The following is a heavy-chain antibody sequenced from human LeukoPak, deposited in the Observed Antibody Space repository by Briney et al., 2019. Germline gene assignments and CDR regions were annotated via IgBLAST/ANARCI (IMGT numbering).Heavy chain of an antibody. V-gene: IGHV3-23*01. CDR2: IIGGAGST. CDR1: GFPFSSHG. Sequence: PGGSLRLSCAASGFPFSSHGMSWVRQAPGEGLEWVSGIIGGAGSTYYADSVKGRFTISEDNSKNTLFLQMNSLRAEDTAVYYCAHGAMYQLDYWGQGTLVIVSS. CDR3: AHGAMYQLDY. J-gene: IGHJ4*02. D-gene: IGHD2-2*01.